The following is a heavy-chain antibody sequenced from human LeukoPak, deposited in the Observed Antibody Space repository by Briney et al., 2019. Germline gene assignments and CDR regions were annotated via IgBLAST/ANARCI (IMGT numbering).Heavy chain of an antibody. Sequence: SETLSLTCTVSGDSISSSSYYWVWIRQSPGKGLEWIGSVYYSRSTYYNPSLKSRVTMSVDTSKNRFSLKLNSVTAADTAVFYCARQTWIQLWFFDYWGQGTLVTVSS. CDR2: VYYSRST. CDR1: GDSISSSSYY. CDR3: ARQTWIQLWFFDY. J-gene: IGHJ4*02. D-gene: IGHD5-18*01. V-gene: IGHV4-39*01.